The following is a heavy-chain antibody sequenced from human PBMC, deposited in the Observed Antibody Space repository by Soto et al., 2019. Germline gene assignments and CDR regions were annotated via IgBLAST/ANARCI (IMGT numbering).Heavy chain of an antibody. J-gene: IGHJ4*02. CDR2: IKGDGSEK. CDR3: ARDSRRVGATSDLDY. D-gene: IGHD1-26*01. Sequence: EVQLVECGGGLVQPGGSLRLSCAASGFTFSNYWMSWVRQAPGKGLEWVANIKGDGSEKYYVDSMKGRFTISRDNAENSLYLQLNSLRVEDTALYYCARDSRRVGATSDLDYWGQGTLVTVSS. V-gene: IGHV3-7*01. CDR1: GFTFSNYW.